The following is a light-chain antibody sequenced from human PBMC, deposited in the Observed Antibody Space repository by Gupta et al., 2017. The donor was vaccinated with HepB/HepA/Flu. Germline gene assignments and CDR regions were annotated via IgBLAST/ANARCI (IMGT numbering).Light chain of an antibody. J-gene: IGKJ2*03. CDR2: DAS. V-gene: IGKV3-11*01. Sequence: EIVLTQSPATLSLSPGERATLSCRASQSVSSYLAWYQQKPGQAPRLLIYDASNRATGIPARFSGSGSGTDFTLTISSLEPEDFAVYYCQQRSNWPRSFGQGTKLKLK. CDR3: QQRSNWPRS. CDR1: QSVSSY.